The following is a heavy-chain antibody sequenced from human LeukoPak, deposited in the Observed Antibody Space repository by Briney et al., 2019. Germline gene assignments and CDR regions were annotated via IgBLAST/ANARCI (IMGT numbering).Heavy chain of an antibody. J-gene: IGHJ4*02. CDR3: AKWGPHCVGDYCPALDS. CDR2: INQDGSKK. CDR1: RFTFSNYW. D-gene: IGHD2-21*02. Sequence: GGSLRLSCVASRFTFSNYWMSWVRQAPGKGLEWVANINQDGSKKVYADSMKGRFIISRDNAKESLYLQLNSLRADDTAVYYCAKWGPHCVGDYCPALDSWGQGTLVTVSS. V-gene: IGHV3-7*01.